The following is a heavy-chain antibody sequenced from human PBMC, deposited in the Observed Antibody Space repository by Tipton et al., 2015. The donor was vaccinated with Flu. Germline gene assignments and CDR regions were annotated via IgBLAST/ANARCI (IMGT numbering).Heavy chain of an antibody. CDR2: ISGSGGST. CDR3: AKDLGIEGNWFDP. V-gene: IGHV3-23*01. J-gene: IGHJ5*02. D-gene: IGHD1-26*01. Sequence: SLRLSCAASGFTFSSYAMSWVRQAPGKGLEWVSAISGSGGSTYYADSVKGRFTISRDNSKNTLYLQMNSLRAEDTVVYYCAKDLGIEGNWFDPWGQGPLVTVSS. CDR1: GFTFSSYA.